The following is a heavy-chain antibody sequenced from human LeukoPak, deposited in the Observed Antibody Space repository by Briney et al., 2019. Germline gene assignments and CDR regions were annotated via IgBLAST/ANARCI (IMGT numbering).Heavy chain of an antibody. CDR2: INPSAGDT. Sequence: ASVKVSCKASGYTFGAHYIHWLRQVPGQGLEYMGWINPSAGDTRFAERSKGRVTLTRDTSTATVYMELTRLTFGDTSVYFCARGMYSSSESFDVWGQGTMVVVSS. V-gene: IGHV1-2*02. J-gene: IGHJ3*01. CDR1: GYTFGAHY. D-gene: IGHD3-22*01. CDR3: ARGMYSSSESFDV.